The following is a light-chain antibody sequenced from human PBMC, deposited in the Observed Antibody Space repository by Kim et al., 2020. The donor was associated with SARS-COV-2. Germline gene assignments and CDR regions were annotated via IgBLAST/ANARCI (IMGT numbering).Light chain of an antibody. CDR3: NSRGSNDNVL. J-gene: IGLJ2*01. Sequence: ALGQTVRIPCQGDSLRSYYATWYQQKPGQAPIVVIYGKHNRPSGIPDRFSGSSSGDTASLTITCTQAGDEADYYCNSRGSNDNVLFGGGTQLTVL. CDR2: GKH. CDR1: SLRSYY. V-gene: IGLV3-19*01.